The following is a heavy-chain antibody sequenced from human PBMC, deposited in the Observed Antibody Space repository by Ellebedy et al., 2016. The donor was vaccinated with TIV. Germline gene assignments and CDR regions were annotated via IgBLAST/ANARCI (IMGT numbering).Heavy chain of an antibody. CDR3: ARENYDVLTGSFFGFDY. Sequence: SETLSLTCTVSGGSVSRYYWSWVRQPPGKGLEYIASIYYSGSTNFNPSLKSRVAIPLDTSKTQFSLNLTSVTAADTAIYYCARENYDVLTGSFFGFDYWGQGTLVTVSS. CDR1: GGSVSRYY. J-gene: IGHJ4*02. CDR2: IYYSGST. V-gene: IGHV4-59*02. D-gene: IGHD3-9*01.